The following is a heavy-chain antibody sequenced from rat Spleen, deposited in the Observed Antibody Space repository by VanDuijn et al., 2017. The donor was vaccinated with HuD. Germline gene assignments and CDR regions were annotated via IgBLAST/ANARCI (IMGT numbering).Heavy chain of an antibody. CDR1: GFTFSSYW. CDR3: TRGDYYDGSYYYGDFDY. CDR2: ITNTGGST. V-gene: IGHV5-31*01. Sequence: EVQLVESDGGLVQPGRSLKLSCAASGFTFSSYWMYWIRQGPGKGLEWVASITNTGGSTYYPDSVKGRFTISRDNAKSTLYLQMNSLRSEDTATYYWTRGDYYDGSYYYGDFDYWGQGVMVTVSS. D-gene: IGHD1-12*02. J-gene: IGHJ2*01.